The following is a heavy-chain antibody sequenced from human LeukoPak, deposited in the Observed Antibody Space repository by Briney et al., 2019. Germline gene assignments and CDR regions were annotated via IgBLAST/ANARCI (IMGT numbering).Heavy chain of an antibody. CDR3: ARTLRAAEASDI. CDR1: GGSISSGDYY. Sequence: SETLSLTCTVSGGSISSGDYYWSWIRQPPGKGLEWIGYIYYSGSTYYNPSLKSRVTISVDTSKNQFSLKLSSVTAADTAVYYCARTLRAAEASDIWGQGTMVTVSS. V-gene: IGHV4-30-4*01. CDR2: IYYSGST. J-gene: IGHJ3*02. D-gene: IGHD2/OR15-2a*01.